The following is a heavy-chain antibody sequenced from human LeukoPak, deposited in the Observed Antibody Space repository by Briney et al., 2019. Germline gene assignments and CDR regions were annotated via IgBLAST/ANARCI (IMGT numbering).Heavy chain of an antibody. CDR3: AREQLSPQIYHYYYGMDV. V-gene: IGHV3-11*01. CDR1: GFTFSDYY. Sequence: GGSLRLSCAASGFTFSDYYMSWIRQAPGKGLEWVSYISSSGSTIYYADSVKGRFTISRDNAKNSLYLQMNSLRAEDTAVYYCAREQLSPQIYHYYYGMDVWGQGTTVTVSS. J-gene: IGHJ6*02. D-gene: IGHD6-13*01. CDR2: ISSSGSTI.